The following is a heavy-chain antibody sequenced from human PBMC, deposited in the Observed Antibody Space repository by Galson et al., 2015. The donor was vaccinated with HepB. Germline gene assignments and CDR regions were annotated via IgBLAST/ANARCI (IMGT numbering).Heavy chain of an antibody. CDR1: GFTVSSNY. V-gene: IGHV3-66*01. J-gene: IGHJ4*02. CDR2: IYSGGST. D-gene: IGHD3-22*01. Sequence: SLRLSCAASGFTVSSNYMSWVRQAPGKGLEWVSVIYSGGSTYYADSVKGRFTISRDNSKNTLYLQMNSLRAEDTAVYYCASRADYYDSSGYYRNFDYWGQGTLVTVSS. CDR3: ASRADYYDSSGYYRNFDY.